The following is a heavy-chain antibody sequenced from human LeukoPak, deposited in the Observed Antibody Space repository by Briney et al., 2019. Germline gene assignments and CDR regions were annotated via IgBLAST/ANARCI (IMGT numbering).Heavy chain of an antibody. CDR2: IYYSGST. CDR3: ARETHSTYDSSGYYLYYFDY. J-gene: IGHJ4*02. CDR1: GGSISSYY. Sequence: SETLSRSCTVSGGSISSYYWSWIRQPPGKGLEWIGYIYYSGSTNYNPSLKSRVTISVDTSKNQFSLKLSSVTAADTAVYYCARETHSTYDSSGYYLYYFDYWGQGPWSPSPQ. V-gene: IGHV4-59*12. D-gene: IGHD3-22*01.